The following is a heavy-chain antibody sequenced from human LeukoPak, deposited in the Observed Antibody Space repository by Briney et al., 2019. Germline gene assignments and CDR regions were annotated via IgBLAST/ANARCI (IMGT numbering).Heavy chain of an antibody. CDR1: GGSISSYY. CDR3: ARVPGSATRTYYFDY. V-gene: IGHV4-59*01. Sequence: SETLSLTCTVSGGSISSYYWSWIRQPPGKGLEWIGYIYYSGSTNYNPSLKSRVTISVDTSKNQFSLKLSSVTAADTAVYYCARVPGSATRTYYFDYWGQGTLVTVSS. CDR2: IYYSGST. J-gene: IGHJ4*02. D-gene: IGHD1-1*01.